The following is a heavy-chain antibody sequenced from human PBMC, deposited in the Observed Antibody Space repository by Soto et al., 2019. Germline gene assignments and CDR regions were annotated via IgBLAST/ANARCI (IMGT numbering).Heavy chain of an antibody. V-gene: IGHV3-30*18. J-gene: IGHJ4*02. CDR1: GFTFSSYG. Sequence: PGGSLRLSCAASGFTFSSYGMHWVRQAPGKGLEWVAVISYDGSNKYYADSVKGRFTISRDTSKNTLYLQMNSLRAEDTAVYYCAKCTWSGYAFSYFVYWGKRSLVSV. CDR2: ISYDGSNK. D-gene: IGHD3-3*01. CDR3: AKCTWSGYAFSYFVY.